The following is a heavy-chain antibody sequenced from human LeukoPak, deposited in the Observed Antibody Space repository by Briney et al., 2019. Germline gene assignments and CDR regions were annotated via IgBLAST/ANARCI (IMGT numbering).Heavy chain of an antibody. Sequence: VSCKASGGTFSSYTISWVRQAPGQGLEWMGRIIPILGIANYAQKFQGRVTITADKSTSTAYKELSSLRSEDTAVYYCARGPNGGNSGNAFDIWGQGTMVTVSS. V-gene: IGHV1-69*02. CDR3: ARGPNGGNSGNAFDI. J-gene: IGHJ3*02. D-gene: IGHD4-23*01. CDR1: GGTFSSYT. CDR2: IIPILGIA.